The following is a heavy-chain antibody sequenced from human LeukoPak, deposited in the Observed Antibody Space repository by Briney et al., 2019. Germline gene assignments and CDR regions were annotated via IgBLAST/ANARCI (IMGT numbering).Heavy chain of an antibody. D-gene: IGHD5-24*01. CDR1: GFTFDDYV. J-gene: IGHJ6*03. CDR3: VKDISAIIFHCMDV. CDR2: ISRKSGSI. Sequence: GGSLRLSCAASGFTFDDYVMHWVRQAPGKGLEWVAGISRKSGSIGYADSVKGRFTISRDNAKNSLYLQMNSLRAEDTALYYCVKDISAIIFHCMDVWGKGTTVTASS. V-gene: IGHV3-9*01.